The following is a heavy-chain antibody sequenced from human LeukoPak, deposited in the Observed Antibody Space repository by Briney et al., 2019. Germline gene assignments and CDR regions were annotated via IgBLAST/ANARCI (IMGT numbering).Heavy chain of an antibody. CDR1: GFTFSDYY. Sequence: TGGSLRLSCAASGFTFSDYYMSWIRQAPGKGLEWVSYISSSGSTIYYADSVKGRFTISRDNSKNTLYLQMTSLRAEDTAVYYCAKDRVTAAGYYFDYWGQGTLVTVSS. J-gene: IGHJ4*02. CDR3: AKDRVTAAGYYFDY. D-gene: IGHD6-13*01. CDR2: ISSSGSTI. V-gene: IGHV3-11*04.